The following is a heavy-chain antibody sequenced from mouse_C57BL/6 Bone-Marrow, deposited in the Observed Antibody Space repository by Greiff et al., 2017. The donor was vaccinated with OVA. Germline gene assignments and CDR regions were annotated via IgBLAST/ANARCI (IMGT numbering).Heavy chain of an antibody. Sequence: EVQLQQSGAELVKPGASVKLSCTASGFNIKDYYMHWVKQRTEQGLEWIGRIDPEDGENKYAPKFQGKATITADTSSNTASLQLSSLTSEDTAVYYCARGRLLAWFAYWGQGTLVTVSA. CDR2: IDPEDGEN. CDR1: GFNIKDYY. V-gene: IGHV14-2*01. CDR3: ARGRLLAWFAY. D-gene: IGHD2-3*01. J-gene: IGHJ3*01.